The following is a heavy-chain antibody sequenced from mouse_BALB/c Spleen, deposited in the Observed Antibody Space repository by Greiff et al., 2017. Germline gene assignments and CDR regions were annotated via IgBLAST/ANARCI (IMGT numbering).Heavy chain of an antibody. J-gene: IGHJ4*01. CDR3: ASLTTVYAMDY. D-gene: IGHD1-1*01. CDR2: IYPYNGGT. Sequence: EVQLQQSGPELVKPGASVKISCKASGYTFTDYNMHWVKQSHGKSLEWIGYIYPYNGGTGYNQKFKSKATLTVDNSSSTAYMELRSLTSEDSAVYYCASLTTVYAMDYWGQGTSVTVSS. V-gene: IGHV1S29*02. CDR1: GYTFTDYN.